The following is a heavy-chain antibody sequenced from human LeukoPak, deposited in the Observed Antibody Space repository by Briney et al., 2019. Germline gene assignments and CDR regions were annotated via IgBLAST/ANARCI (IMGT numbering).Heavy chain of an antibody. Sequence: ASVKVSCKASGYTFTNYAMHWVRQAPGQRLEWMGWINAGHGNTKYSQEFQGRVTITRDTSASTAYMELSSLRSEDTAVYYCARSEVNYYGSGSSFDYWGQGTLVTVSS. CDR3: ARSEVNYYGSGSSFDY. V-gene: IGHV1-3*03. J-gene: IGHJ4*02. D-gene: IGHD3-10*01. CDR2: INAGHGNT. CDR1: GYTFTNYA.